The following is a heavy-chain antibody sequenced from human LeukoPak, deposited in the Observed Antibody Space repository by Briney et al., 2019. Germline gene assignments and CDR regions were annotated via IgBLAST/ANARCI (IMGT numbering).Heavy chain of an antibody. CDR1: GFIFDDHG. V-gene: IGHV3-9*01. CDR2: ISWSSGII. Sequence: PGRSLRLSCAASGFIFDDHGMHWVRQAPGKGLEWVSGISWSSGIIGYADSVKGRFTISRDNAKNSLDLQMESLRAEDTAVYYCARDLRHGDYVTHWGQGTLVTVSS. CDR3: ARDLRHGDYVTH. D-gene: IGHD4-17*01. J-gene: IGHJ1*01.